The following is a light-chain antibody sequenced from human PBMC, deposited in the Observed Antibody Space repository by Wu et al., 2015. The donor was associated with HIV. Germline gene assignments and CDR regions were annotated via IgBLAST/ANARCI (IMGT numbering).Light chain of an antibody. CDR2: GEH. CDR1: QRVGNSY. J-gene: IGKJ4*01. CDR3: QQRSNWLLT. Sequence: EFVLTQSPGTLSLSPGERATLTCRASQRVGNSYLAWYQQRPGQAPRLLIYGEHTRATGIPDRFSGSGSGTDFTLTINSLEPEDFAVYFCQQRSNWLLTFGGGTKVEIK. V-gene: IGKV3D-20*02.